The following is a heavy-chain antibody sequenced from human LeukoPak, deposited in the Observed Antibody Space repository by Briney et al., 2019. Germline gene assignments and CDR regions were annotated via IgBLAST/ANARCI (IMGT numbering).Heavy chain of an antibody. CDR2: ISAYNGNT. D-gene: IGHD6-6*01. V-gene: IGHV1-18*01. Sequence: GASVKVSCKASGYTFTSYGISWVRQAPGQGLEWMGWISAYNGNTNYAQKFQGRVTMTEDTSTDTAYMELSSLRSEDTAVYYCATGSSSSDYALLDYWGQGTLVTVSS. CDR3: ATGSSSSDYALLDY. CDR1: GYTFTSYG. J-gene: IGHJ4*02.